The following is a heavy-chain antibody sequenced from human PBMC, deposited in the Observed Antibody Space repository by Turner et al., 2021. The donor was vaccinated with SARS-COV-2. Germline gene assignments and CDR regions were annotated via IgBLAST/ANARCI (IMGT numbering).Heavy chain of an antibody. D-gene: IGHD3-10*01. CDR3: TRERRAAYGQIDN. CDR2: ISQEGSEK. Sequence: EVQLVESGGGLVQPGGSLRVSCAASGFTLGDYWMTWVRQAPGMGLEGVASISQEGSEKRYVDSVQGRFAISRDNAKNSVYLQMNSLRVDDTAAYYCTRERRAAYGQIDNWGQGVLVTVSS. CDR1: GFTLGDYW. J-gene: IGHJ4*02. V-gene: IGHV3-7*01.